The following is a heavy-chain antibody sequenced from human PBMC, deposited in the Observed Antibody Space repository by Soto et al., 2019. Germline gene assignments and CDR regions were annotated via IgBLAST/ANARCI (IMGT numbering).Heavy chain of an antibody. CDR2: ISYDGSNK. CDR3: AKDPPGVGATFVFDY. D-gene: IGHD1-26*01. J-gene: IGHJ4*02. Sequence: GGSLRLSCAASGFTFSSYGMHWVRQAPGKGLEWVAVISYDGSNKYYADSVKGRFTISRDNSRNTLYLQMNSLRAEDTAVYYCAKDPPGVGATFVFDYWGQGTLVTVSS. V-gene: IGHV3-30*18. CDR1: GFTFSSYG.